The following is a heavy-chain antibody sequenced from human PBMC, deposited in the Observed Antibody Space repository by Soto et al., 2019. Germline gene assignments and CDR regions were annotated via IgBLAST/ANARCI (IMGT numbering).Heavy chain of an antibody. J-gene: IGHJ6*02. D-gene: IGHD6-13*01. CDR2: IIPIFGTA. CDR3: AKRIAAAGSSGDYYYGMDV. Sequence: SVKVSCKASGGTFSRYAISWVRQAPGQGLEWMGGIIPIFGTANYAQKFQGRVTITADESTSTAYMELSSLRSEDTAVYYCAKRIAAAGSSGDYYYGMDVWGQGTTVTVSS. CDR1: GGTFSRYA. V-gene: IGHV1-69*13.